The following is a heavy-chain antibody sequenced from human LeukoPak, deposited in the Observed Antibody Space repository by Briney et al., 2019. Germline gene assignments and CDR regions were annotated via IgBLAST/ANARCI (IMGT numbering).Heavy chain of an antibody. J-gene: IGHJ5*02. CDR1: GGSISNDY. CDR3: ARESASVFSMIRGVGWFDP. D-gene: IGHD3-10*01. CDR2: VHSTGYT. V-gene: IGHV4-4*07. Sequence: SETLSLTCVVSGGSISNDYWNWIRQPAGRDLEWIGRVHSTGYTDYNPYLTSRVTMSVDTSKNQFSLNLKSVTAADTAVYYCARESASVFSMIRGVGWFDPWGQGTLVTVSS.